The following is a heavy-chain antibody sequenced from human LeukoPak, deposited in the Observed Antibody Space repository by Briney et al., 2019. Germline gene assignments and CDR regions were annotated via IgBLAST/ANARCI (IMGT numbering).Heavy chain of an antibody. CDR3: AGGLDTFDI. V-gene: IGHV3-33*01. Sequence: GRSLRLSCAASGFTSSSYGMHWVRQAPGKGLEWVAIIWYDGTNKSYADSVKGRFTISRDNSKNTLYLQMNSLRAGDTAVYYCAGGLDTFDIWGQGTMVTVSS. D-gene: IGHD3-16*01. CDR1: GFTSSSYG. CDR2: IWYDGTNK. J-gene: IGHJ3*02.